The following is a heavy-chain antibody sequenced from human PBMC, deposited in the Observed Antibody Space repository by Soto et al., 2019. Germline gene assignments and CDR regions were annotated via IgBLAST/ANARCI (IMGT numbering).Heavy chain of an antibody. V-gene: IGHV3-11*01. CDR2: ISSSGSTI. J-gene: IGHJ4*02. Sequence: GGSLRLSCAASGFTFSDYYMSWIRQAPGKGLEWVSYISSSGSTIYYADSVKGRFTISRDNAKNSLYLQMNSLRAEDTAVYYCARLSSSWYLSYFDYWGQGTLVTVAS. CDR3: ARLSSSWYLSYFDY. D-gene: IGHD6-13*01. CDR1: GFTFSDYY.